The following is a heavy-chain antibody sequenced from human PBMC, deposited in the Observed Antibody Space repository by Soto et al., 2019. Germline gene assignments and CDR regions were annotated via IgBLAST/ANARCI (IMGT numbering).Heavy chain of an antibody. D-gene: IGHD1-1*01. CDR1: GYTFTNYG. J-gene: IGHJ4*02. V-gene: IGHV1-18*01. CDR3: AKGSSTPLSGDY. Sequence: QVQLVQSGPEVRKPGDSVKVSCKASGYTFTNYGINWVRQAPGQGLEWMGWVSAFNGEKTYAQKVQDRIIMTTDTSTSTAYMELRSLRSDDTAVYYCAKGSSTPLSGDYWGQGTLVTVSS. CDR2: VSAFNGEK.